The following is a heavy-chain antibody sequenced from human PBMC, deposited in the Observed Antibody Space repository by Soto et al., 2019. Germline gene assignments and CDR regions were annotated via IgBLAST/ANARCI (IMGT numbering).Heavy chain of an antibody. J-gene: IGHJ4*02. Sequence: QPGGSLRLSCAASGFTFSSYGMHWVRQAPGKGLEWVAVIWYDGSNKYYADSVKGRFTISRDNSKNTLYLQMNSLRAEDTAVYYCARDVGFMATIPVCDYWGQGTLVTVSS. CDR3: ARDVGFMATIPVCDY. D-gene: IGHD5-12*01. CDR2: IWYDGSNK. CDR1: GFTFSSYG. V-gene: IGHV3-33*01.